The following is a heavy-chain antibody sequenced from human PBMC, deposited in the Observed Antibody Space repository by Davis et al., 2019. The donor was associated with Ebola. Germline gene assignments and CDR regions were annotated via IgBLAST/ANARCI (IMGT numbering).Heavy chain of an antibody. Sequence: PGGSLRLSCAASGFTFSSHGMHWVRQAPGKGLEWVGVISYDGSNKYYADSVKGRFTISRDNSKNTLYLQMNSLRDEDTALYYCAKGEVYFQDWGQGTLVTVSS. CDR1: GFTFSSHG. CDR3: AKGEVYFQD. CDR2: ISYDGSNK. D-gene: IGHD3-16*01. V-gene: IGHV3-30*18. J-gene: IGHJ1*01.